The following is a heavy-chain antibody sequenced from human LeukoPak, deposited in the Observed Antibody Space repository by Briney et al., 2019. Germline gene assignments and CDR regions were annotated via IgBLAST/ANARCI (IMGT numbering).Heavy chain of an antibody. D-gene: IGHD3-3*01. V-gene: IGHV3-15*01. J-gene: IGHJ4*02. CDR1: GFTFSNAW. CDR3: TTDSGLPRPLPYYDFWSGSDY. Sequence: GGSLRLSCAASGFTFSNAWMSWVRQAPGKGLEWVGRIKSKTDGGTTDYAAPVKGRFTISRDDSKNTLYLQMNSLKTEDTAVYYCTTDSGLPRPLPYYDFWSGSDYWGQGTLVTVSS. CDR2: IKSKTDGGTT.